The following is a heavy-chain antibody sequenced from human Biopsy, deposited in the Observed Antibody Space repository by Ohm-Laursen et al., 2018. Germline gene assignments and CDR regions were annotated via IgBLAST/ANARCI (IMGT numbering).Heavy chain of an antibody. J-gene: IGHJ4*02. CDR1: GGSINSYY. CDR3: VRGGSGSFPFDY. V-gene: IGHV4-4*07. CDR2: LFTSGTT. D-gene: IGHD3-10*01. Sequence: SETLSLTCTVSGGSINSYYWSWMRQPAGKGLEWIGRLFTSGTTNYSPSLNNRVTMSVDTSKNQFSLGLTSVTAADTAVYYCVRGGSGSFPFDYWGPGTLVTVSS.